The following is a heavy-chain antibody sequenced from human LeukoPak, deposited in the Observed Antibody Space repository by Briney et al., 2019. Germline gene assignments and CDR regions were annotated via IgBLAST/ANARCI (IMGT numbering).Heavy chain of an antibody. CDR1: GFTFSYYG. Sequence: PGGSLRLSCAASGFTFSYYGMHWVRQAPGKGLEWVAFIRYTARDKYYADSVKGRFTISRDNSKNTLYLQMNSLRAEDTAVYYCAKDQAEGVYYDFWSGYNPLDYWGQGTLVTVSS. CDR3: AKDQAEGVYYDFWSGYNPLDY. D-gene: IGHD3-3*01. V-gene: IGHV3-30*02. J-gene: IGHJ4*02. CDR2: IRYTARDK.